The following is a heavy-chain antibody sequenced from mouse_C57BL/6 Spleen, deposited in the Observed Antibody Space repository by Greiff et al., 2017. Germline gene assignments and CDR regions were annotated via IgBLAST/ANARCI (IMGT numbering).Heavy chain of an antibody. CDR1: GYTFTGYW. V-gene: IGHV1-9*01. D-gene: IGHD1-1*01. CDR3: ARCKITTGVRDD. CDR2: ILPGSGST. Sequence: QVQLQQSGAELMKPGASVTLSCKATGYTFTGYWIEWVKQRPGHGLEWIGEILPGSGSTNYNEKFKGKATFTADTTSNTAYMQISSLTTEDSAIYYSARCKITTGVRDDWGQGTTLTVSS. J-gene: IGHJ2*01.